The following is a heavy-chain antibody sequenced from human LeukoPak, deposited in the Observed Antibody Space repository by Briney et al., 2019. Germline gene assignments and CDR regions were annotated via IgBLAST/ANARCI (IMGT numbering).Heavy chain of an antibody. D-gene: IGHD3-22*01. V-gene: IGHV3-30*02. CDR3: AKSQGSRYDSNYFDY. J-gene: IGHJ4*02. Sequence: GGSLRLSCAASGFTLSNSDMHWVRQAPGKGLEWVAFIRYDGSNKYYADSVKGRLTISRDNSKNTLYLQMNSLRAEDTAVYYCAKSQGSRYDSNYFDYWGQGTLVTVSS. CDR1: GFTLSNSD. CDR2: IRYDGSNK.